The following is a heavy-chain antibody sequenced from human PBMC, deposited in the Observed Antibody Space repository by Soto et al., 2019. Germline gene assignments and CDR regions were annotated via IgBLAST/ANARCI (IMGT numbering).Heavy chain of an antibody. D-gene: IGHD2-2*01. Sequence: EVQLVESGGGLVQPGRSLRLSCAASGFTFDDYAMHWVRQAPGKGLEWVSGISWNSGSIGYADSVKGRFTISRDNAKNSLYPQMNSLRAEDTALYYCAKEIYCSSTSCYYYMDVWGKGTTVTVSS. V-gene: IGHV3-9*01. CDR3: AKEIYCSSTSCYYYMDV. CDR2: ISWNSGSI. J-gene: IGHJ6*03. CDR1: GFTFDDYA.